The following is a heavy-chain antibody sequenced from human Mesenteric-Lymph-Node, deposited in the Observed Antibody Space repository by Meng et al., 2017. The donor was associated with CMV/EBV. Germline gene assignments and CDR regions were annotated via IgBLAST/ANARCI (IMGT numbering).Heavy chain of an antibody. V-gene: IGHV4-61*08. D-gene: IGHD2/OR15-2a*01. CDR1: GVSVTSGAYH. J-gene: IGHJ4*02. Sequence: VQLQELGPGRVKPSETLSLTCIVSGVSVTSGAYHWSWIRQSPGKGLEWIGYIYGTGITIYNPSLKSRVTILLETSKNQFSLKLNSVTTADTAVYYCAKSRSSTPGIVDDWGQGTLVTVSS. CDR2: IYGTGIT. CDR3: AKSRSSTPGIVDD.